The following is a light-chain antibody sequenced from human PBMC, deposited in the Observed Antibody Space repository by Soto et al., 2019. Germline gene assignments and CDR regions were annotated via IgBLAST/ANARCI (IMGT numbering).Light chain of an antibody. CDR1: QSFWSS. J-gene: IGKJ4*01. Sequence: DIQVAQSPAPLSASLGDRVTITGRVIQSFWSSLARYQQKSGKAPKLLIYKASSLESGVPSRFSGSGSGTEFTLTISSLQPEDFATYYCQQLNSYPPLTFGGGTKVDI. V-gene: IGKV1-5*03. CDR3: QQLNSYPPLT. CDR2: KAS.